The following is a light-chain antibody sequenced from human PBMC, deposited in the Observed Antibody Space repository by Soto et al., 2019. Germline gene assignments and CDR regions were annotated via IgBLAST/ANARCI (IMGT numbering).Light chain of an antibody. J-gene: IGKJ3*01. V-gene: IGKV3-20*01. Sequence: EIVLMQSPGTLSLSPGEGATLSCRASQSVNSNYLACYQQKPGQAPTVLIFDTSRRATGVPDRFSGSGSGTDFTLTISRLEPDDFAVYYCQQYGSSQFTFGPGTKVNIK. CDR2: DTS. CDR3: QQYGSSQFT. CDR1: QSVNSNY.